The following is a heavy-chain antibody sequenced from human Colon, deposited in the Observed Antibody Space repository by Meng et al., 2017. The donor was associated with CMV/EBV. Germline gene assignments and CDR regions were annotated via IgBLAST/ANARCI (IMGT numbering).Heavy chain of an antibody. J-gene: IGHJ6*02. CDR2: IKSKTDGGTT. CDR3: TTYEGGMDV. V-gene: IGHV3-15*01. D-gene: IGHD3-3*01. CDR1: GFTFSNAW. Sequence: GESLKISCATSGFTFSNAWMSWVRQAPGKGLEWVGRIKSKTDGGTTDYAAPVKGRFTISRDDSKNTLYLQMNSLKTEDTAVYYCTTYEGGMDVWGQGTTVTVSS.